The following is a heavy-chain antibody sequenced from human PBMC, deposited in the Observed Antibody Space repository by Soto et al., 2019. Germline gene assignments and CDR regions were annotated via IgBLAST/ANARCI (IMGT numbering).Heavy chain of an antibody. CDR1: GFTFSSYS. Sequence: GGSLRLSCAASGFTFSSYSMNWVRQAPGKGLEWVSYISSSSSTIYYADSVKGRFTISRDNAKNSLYLQMNSLRDEDTAVYYCARDGTRDYDILTGYYAFDIWGQGTMVTVSS. V-gene: IGHV3-48*02. D-gene: IGHD3-9*01. CDR3: ARDGTRDYDILTGYYAFDI. J-gene: IGHJ3*02. CDR2: ISSSSSTI.